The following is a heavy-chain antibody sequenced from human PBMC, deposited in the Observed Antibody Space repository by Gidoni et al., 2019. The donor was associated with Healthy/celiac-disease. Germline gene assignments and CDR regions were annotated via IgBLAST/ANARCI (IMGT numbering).Heavy chain of an antibody. CDR1: GFTFSSYS. J-gene: IGHJ5*02. CDR2: ISSSSSYI. CDR3: ARDFTARRIVVVPAAINWFDP. D-gene: IGHD2-2*01. Sequence: EVQLVESGGGLVKPGGSLRLSCAASGFTFSSYSMNWVRQAPGKGLEWFSSISSSSSYIYYADSVKGRFTISRDNAKNSLYLQMNSLRAEDTAVYYCARDFTARRIVVVPAAINWFDPWGQGTLVTVSS. V-gene: IGHV3-21*01.